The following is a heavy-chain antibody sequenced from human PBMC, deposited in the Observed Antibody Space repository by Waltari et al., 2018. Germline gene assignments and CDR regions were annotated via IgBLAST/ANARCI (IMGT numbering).Heavy chain of an antibody. CDR2: IKQDGSEK. Sequence: EVQLVESGGGLVQPGGSLRLSCAASGFTFSSYWISWVRQAPGKGLEWVANIKQDGSEKYYVDSVKGRFTIARDNAKNSLYLQMNSLRGEDTAVYYCARESAPSDFWGQGTLVTVSS. CDR1: GFTFSSYW. J-gene: IGHJ4*02. V-gene: IGHV3-7*01. CDR3: ARESAPSDF.